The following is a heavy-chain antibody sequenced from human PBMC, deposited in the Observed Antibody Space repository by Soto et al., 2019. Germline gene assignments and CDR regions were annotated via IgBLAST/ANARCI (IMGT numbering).Heavy chain of an antibody. J-gene: IGHJ5*02. CDR2: IKHNGSEK. V-gene: IGHV3-7*01. CDR1: GFTFSSYW. CDR3: ARDISSASLNWFDP. Sequence: TGGSLRLSCAASGFTFSSYWMSWIRQAPGKGLEWVVNIKHNGSEKYYVDSVKGPFTTSRDNAKNSLYLQMNSLRAVDTAVYYCARDISSASLNWFDPWGQGTLVTVSS. D-gene: IGHD6-6*01.